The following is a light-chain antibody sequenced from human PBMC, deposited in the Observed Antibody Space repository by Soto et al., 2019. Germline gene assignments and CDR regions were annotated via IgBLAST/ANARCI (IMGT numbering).Light chain of an antibody. CDR3: QQRSNWPGR. V-gene: IGKV3-15*01. CDR1: QSVSRN. CDR2: GAS. Sequence: EIVMTQCPASLSVSPGERATLSCRASQSVSRNLAWYQQRPGQAPRLLISGASTRATGIADRFSGSGYGTDLTLTISSLEPEDFAVYYCQQRSNWPGRSGQWSKVDIK. J-gene: IGKJ1*01.